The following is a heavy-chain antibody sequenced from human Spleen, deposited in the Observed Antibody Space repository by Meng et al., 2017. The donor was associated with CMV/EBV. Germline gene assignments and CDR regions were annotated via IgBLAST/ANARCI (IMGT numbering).Heavy chain of an antibody. J-gene: IGHJ4*02. Sequence: SETLSLTCTVSGGSVTSYYWNWIRQPPGKGLEWIAYIYYSGSNNYNPSLKSRVTISVDTSKNQFSLKLSSVTAADTAVYFCTRFTRNDDYVWGSLRAYYFDYWGQGTLVTVSS. V-gene: IGHV4-59*02. CDR2: IYYSGSN. CDR1: GGSVTSYY. CDR3: TRFTRNDDYVWGSLRAYYFDY. D-gene: IGHD3-16*01.